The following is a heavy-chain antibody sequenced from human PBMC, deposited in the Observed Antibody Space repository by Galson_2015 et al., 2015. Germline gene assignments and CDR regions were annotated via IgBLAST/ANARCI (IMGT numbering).Heavy chain of an antibody. D-gene: IGHD4-17*01. Sequence: SCKASGYTFTSYGISWVRQAPGQGLEWMGWISTYAGNTNYAQNLQGRVTMTTDPSTSTAYMELRSLRSDDTAVYHCARGSDYGDYLYDYWGQGTLVTVSS. CDR2: ISTYAGNT. V-gene: IGHV1-18*01. J-gene: IGHJ4*02. CDR1: GYTFTSYG. CDR3: ARGSDYGDYLYDY.